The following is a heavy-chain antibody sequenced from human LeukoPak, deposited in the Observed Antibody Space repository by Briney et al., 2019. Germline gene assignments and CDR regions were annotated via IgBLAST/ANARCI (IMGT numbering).Heavy chain of an antibody. CDR1: GFTFNTYT. CDR3: ARDTLEYSNSPDALDI. V-gene: IGHV3-21*01. Sequence: GGSLRLSSAASGFTFNTYTMNWVRQAPGKGLEWVSSITASSTAIYYADSVKGRFTISRDNAKNSLYMQMESLRDEDTAIYYCARDTLEYSNSPDALDIWGQGTMVTVSS. CDR2: ITASSTAI. J-gene: IGHJ3*02. D-gene: IGHD4-23*01.